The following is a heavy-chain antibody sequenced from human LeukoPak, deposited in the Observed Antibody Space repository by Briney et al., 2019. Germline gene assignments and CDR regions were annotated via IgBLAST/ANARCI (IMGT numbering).Heavy chain of an antibody. CDR1: GFTVSRNY. Sequence: GGSLRLSCAASGFTVSRNYMSWVRQAPGKGLEWVSVIYSGGSTYYADSVKGRFTISRDNSKNTLYLQMNSLRAEDTAVYYCARDLVGSGLFDYWGQGTLVTVSS. CDR2: IYSGGST. J-gene: IGHJ4*02. D-gene: IGHD6-19*01. CDR3: ARDLVGSGLFDY. V-gene: IGHV3-53*01.